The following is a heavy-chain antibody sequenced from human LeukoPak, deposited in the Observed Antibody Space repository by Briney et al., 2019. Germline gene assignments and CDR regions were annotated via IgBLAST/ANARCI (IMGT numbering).Heavy chain of an antibody. CDR1: AFTFSSIG. CDR2: IWNDGSNK. Sequence: GGSLRLSCAPSAFTFSSIGIDWVRHAPDKGQEWAAVIWNDGSNKYYADSVKGRFTISRDNSKNTLYLQMNSLRAEDTAVYYCARGRETWYFDFWGQGTLVTVSS. V-gene: IGHV3-33*01. CDR3: ARGRETWYFDF. J-gene: IGHJ4*02.